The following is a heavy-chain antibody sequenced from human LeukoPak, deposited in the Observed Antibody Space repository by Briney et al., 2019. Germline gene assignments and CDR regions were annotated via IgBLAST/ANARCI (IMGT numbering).Heavy chain of an antibody. J-gene: IGHJ4*02. CDR3: ALEEDSYGTGYYSDY. D-gene: IGHD5-18*01. V-gene: IGHV1-2*02. Sequence: GASVKVSCKASGYTFTGYYMHWVRQAPGQGLEWMGWINPNSGGTNYAQKFQGRVTMTRDTSISTAYMELSRLRSDDTAVYYCALEEDSYGTGYYSDYWGQGTLVTVSS. CDR1: GYTFTGYY. CDR2: INPNSGGT.